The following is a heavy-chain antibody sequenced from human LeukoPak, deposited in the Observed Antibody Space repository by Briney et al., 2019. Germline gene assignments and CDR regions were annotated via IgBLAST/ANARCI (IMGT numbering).Heavy chain of an antibody. Sequence: PGGSLRLSCAASGFTFSSYAMSWVRQAPGKGLEWVSGITGSGGSTSNYADSVKGRFTISRDNSKNTLYLQMNSLRAEDTAVYYCAKDVCRSGGTCYHSHPYFGCWGQGTLVTVSS. V-gene: IGHV3-23*01. CDR1: GFTFSSYA. J-gene: IGHJ4*02. CDR2: ITGSGGST. CDR3: AKDVCRSGGTCYHSHPYFGC. D-gene: IGHD2-15*01.